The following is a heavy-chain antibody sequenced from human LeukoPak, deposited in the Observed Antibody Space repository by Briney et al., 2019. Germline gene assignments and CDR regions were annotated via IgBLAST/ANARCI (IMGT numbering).Heavy chain of an antibody. CDR1: GGSIHSYY. CDR2: ISYSGST. Sequence: SETLSLTCTVSGGSIHSYYWRWIRQPPGKGLEWIGYISYSGSTYYNPSLKSRVTISLGTSKNQFSLRLTSVTAADTAMYYCARGRNVLDYWGQGTLVTVSS. CDR3: ARGRNVLDY. D-gene: IGHD1-1*01. J-gene: IGHJ4*02. V-gene: IGHV4-59*13.